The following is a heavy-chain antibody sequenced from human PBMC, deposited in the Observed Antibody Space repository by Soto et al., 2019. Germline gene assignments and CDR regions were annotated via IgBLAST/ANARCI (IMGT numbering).Heavy chain of an antibody. D-gene: IGHD1-1*01. CDR3: STGTSIAAPEGT. V-gene: IGHV1-18*01. J-gene: IGHJ4*02. Sequence: QVQLVQSGAEVKKPGASVKVSCKGSVFTFSNYGFTWVQQSPRQGLECVGWVSAYNGYTKSAQNYQDRLIMNTDTSPTTAYMERRGRSHEDTALYYCSTGTSIAAPEGTWGQGTLFTVSS. CDR1: VFTFSNYG. CDR2: VSAYNGYT.